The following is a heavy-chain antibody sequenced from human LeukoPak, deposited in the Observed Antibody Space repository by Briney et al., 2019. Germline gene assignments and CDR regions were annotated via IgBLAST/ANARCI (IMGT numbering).Heavy chain of an antibody. J-gene: IGHJ5*02. CDR1: GGSISSSSYY. CDR3: ARRRLVHNWFDP. D-gene: IGHD6-6*01. CDR2: IYYSGST. V-gene: IGHV4-39*07. Sequence: PSETLSLTCTVSGGSISSSSYYWGWIRQPPGKGLEWIGSIYYSGSTYYNPPLKSRVTISVDTSKNQFSLKLSSVTAADTAVYYCARRRLVHNWFDPWGQGTLVTVSS.